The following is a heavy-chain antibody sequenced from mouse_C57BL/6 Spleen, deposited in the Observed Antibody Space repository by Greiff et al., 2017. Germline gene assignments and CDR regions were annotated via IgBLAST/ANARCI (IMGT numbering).Heavy chain of an antibody. J-gene: IGHJ4*01. CDR2: IDPSDSYT. CDR1: GYTITSYW. V-gene: IGHV1-59*01. D-gene: IGHD1-1*01. CDR3: AKTPDDYGSSGHAMDY. Sequence: QVQLQQPGAELVRPGTSVKLSCTASGYTITSYWMHWVKQRPGQGLEWIGVIDPSDSYTNYTPKFKGKATLTVDTSSSTAYLQLSSPTSEDSAVYDRAKTPDDYGSSGHAMDYWGQGTSVTVSS.